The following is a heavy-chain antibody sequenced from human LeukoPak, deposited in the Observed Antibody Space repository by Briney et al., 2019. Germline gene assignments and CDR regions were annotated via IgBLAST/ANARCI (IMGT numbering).Heavy chain of an antibody. D-gene: IGHD3-9*01. Sequence: GGSLRLSCAASGFTVSSNYMSWVRQAPGKGLEWVSVIYSGGSTYYADSVKGRFTISRDSSKNTLYLQMNSLRAEDTAVYYCARNRAVLRYFDWLPFDLDYYYYYGMDVWGQGTTVTVSS. J-gene: IGHJ6*02. CDR3: ARNRAVLRYFDWLPFDLDYYYYYGMDV. V-gene: IGHV3-66*01. CDR1: GFTVSSNY. CDR2: IYSGGST.